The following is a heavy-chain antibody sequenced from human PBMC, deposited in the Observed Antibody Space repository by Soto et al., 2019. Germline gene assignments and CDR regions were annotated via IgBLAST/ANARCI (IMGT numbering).Heavy chain of an antibody. CDR3: ARDPPYGTSTSCYVDY. V-gene: IGHV1-2*02. Sequence: QVQLVQSGAEVKKPGASVKVSCKASGYTFNAYSMHWVRQAPGQGLEWMGRINPNSGDTNYAQKFQGRVTMTRDTSISTAYMELSRLRSDDTAVYYCARDPPYGTSTSCYVDYWGQGTLVTVSS. D-gene: IGHD2-2*01. CDR2: INPNSGDT. J-gene: IGHJ4*02. CDR1: GYTFNAYS.